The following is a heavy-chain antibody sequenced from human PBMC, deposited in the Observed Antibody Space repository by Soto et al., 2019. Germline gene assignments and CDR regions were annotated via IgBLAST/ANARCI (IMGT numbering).Heavy chain of an antibody. J-gene: IGHJ4*02. CDR2: IIPIFGTA. V-gene: IGHV1-69*05. CDR3: ASGGPDYGAGSIDY. CDR1: GGTFSSYA. D-gene: IGHD3-10*01. Sequence: KSQASVKVSCKASGGTFSSYAISWVRQAPGQGLEWMGGIIPIFGTANYAQKLQGRVTMTTDTSTNTAYMELRSLRSDDTAVYYCASGGPDYGAGSIDYWGQGTLVTVSS.